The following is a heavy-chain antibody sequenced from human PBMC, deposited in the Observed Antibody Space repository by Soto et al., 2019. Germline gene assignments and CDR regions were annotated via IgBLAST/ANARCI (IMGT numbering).Heavy chain of an antibody. CDR3: VRVYGEIDY. V-gene: IGHV1-8*01. Sequence: QVQLVQSGAEVKKPGASVKVSCKASGYTFTNYDINWVRQATGQGLEWMGWMNPKSGNTGCAQQFQGRVIMTRSTSISTAYMELSSLRSEDSAVYYCVRVYGEIDYWGQGTLVTVSS. CDR1: GYTFTNYD. D-gene: IGHD4-17*01. CDR2: MNPKSGNT. J-gene: IGHJ4*02.